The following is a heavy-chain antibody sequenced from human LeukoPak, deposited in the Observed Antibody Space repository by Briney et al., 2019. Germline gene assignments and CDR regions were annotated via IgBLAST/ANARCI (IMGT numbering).Heavy chain of an antibody. CDR1: GFTFDDYA. CDR3: AKDKEHIGAFDI. V-gene: IGHV3-9*01. J-gene: IGHJ3*02. D-gene: IGHD2-21*01. Sequence: GGSLRLSCAASGFTFDDYAMHWVRQAPGKGLEWVSGISWNSGSIGYADSVKGRFTISRDNAKNSLYLQMNSLRAEDTALYYCAKDKEHIGAFDIWGQGTMVTVSS. CDR2: ISWNSGSI.